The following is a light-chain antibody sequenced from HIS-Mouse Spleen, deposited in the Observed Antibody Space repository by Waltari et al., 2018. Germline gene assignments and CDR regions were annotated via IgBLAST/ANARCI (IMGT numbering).Light chain of an antibody. CDR2: EGS. J-gene: IGLJ2*01. CDR3: CSYAGSSTVV. V-gene: IGLV2-23*01. CDR1: SSDVGSYNL. Sequence: QSALTQPASVSGSPGQSITISCTGTSSDVGSYNLVSWYQQHPGKAPKLMIYEGSKRPSGVSIRFSGSKSGNTASLTLYGLQAEDEADYDCCSYAGSSTVVFGGGTKLTVL.